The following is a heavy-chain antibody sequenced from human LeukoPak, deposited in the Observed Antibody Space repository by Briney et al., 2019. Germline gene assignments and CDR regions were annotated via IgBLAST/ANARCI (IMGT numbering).Heavy chain of an antibody. D-gene: IGHD3-10*01. Sequence: GGSLRLSCAASGYTFSTYAMGWVRQAPGKGLEWVSAISGSGGSTYYADSVKGRFTISRDNSKNTLYLQMNSLRAEDTAVYYCASGLYGSGSYSFDYWGQGTLVTVSS. CDR3: ASGLYGSGSYSFDY. J-gene: IGHJ4*02. CDR1: GYTFSTYA. CDR2: ISGSGGST. V-gene: IGHV3-23*01.